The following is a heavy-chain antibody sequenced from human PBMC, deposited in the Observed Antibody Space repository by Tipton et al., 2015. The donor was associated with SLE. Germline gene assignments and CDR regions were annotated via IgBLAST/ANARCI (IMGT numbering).Heavy chain of an antibody. CDR2: INHSGST. J-gene: IGHJ2*01. Sequence: TLSLTCAVYGGSFSGYYWSWIRQPPGKGLEWIGEINHSGSTNYNPSLKSRVTISLDTSKNQFSLKLSSVTAADTAVYYCARGYCSGGSCSYWYFDLWGRGTLVTVSS. CDR1: GGSFSGYY. D-gene: IGHD2-15*01. CDR3: ARGYCSGGSCSYWYFDL. V-gene: IGHV4-34*01.